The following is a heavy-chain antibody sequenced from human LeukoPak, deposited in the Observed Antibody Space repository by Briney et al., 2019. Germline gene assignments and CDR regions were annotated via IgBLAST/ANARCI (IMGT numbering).Heavy chain of an antibody. Sequence: GGSLRLSCAASGFTFSSYAMSWVRQAPGKGLEWVSGISGSGDSTNYADSVKGRFTISRDNSKNILYLQMNSLRAEDTAVYYCAKVKYGSGSYLGNDYWGQGTLVTVSS. V-gene: IGHV3-23*01. J-gene: IGHJ4*02. D-gene: IGHD3-10*01. CDR3: AKVKYGSGSYLGNDY. CDR1: GFTFSSYA. CDR2: ISGSGDST.